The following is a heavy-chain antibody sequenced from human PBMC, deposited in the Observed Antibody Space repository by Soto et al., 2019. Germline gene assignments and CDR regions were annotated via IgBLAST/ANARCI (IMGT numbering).Heavy chain of an antibody. D-gene: IGHD4-17*01. CDR3: DSETRTWFDS. Sequence: SQTLSLTCAISGDSVSSNSATWNWIRQSPSRGLEWLGRTYYRSKWYNEYAVSVKSRITINPDTSKNQFSLQLNSVTPEDTAVYSCDSETRTWFDSWGQGTLVTVSS. CDR1: GDSVSSNSAT. CDR2: TYYRSKWYN. J-gene: IGHJ5*01. V-gene: IGHV6-1*01.